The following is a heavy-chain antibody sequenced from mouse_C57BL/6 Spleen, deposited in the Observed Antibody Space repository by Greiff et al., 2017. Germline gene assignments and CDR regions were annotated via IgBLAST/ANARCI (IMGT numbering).Heavy chain of an antibody. J-gene: IGHJ2*01. CDR1: GYTFTSYW. CDR2: IDPSDSYT. D-gene: IGHD1-1*01. V-gene: IGHV1-69*01. Sequence: QVQLQQPGAELVMPGASVKLSCKASGYTFTSYWMHWVKQRPGQGLEWIGEIDPSDSYTNYNQKFTGKSTLTVDKSSSTSYMQLYSLTSGDSAVYYGASSLYYGSSYVDYWGQGTTLTVSS. CDR3: ASSLYYGSSYVDY.